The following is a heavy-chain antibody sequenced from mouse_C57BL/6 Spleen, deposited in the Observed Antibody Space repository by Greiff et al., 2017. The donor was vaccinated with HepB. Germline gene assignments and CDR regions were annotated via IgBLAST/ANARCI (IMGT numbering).Heavy chain of an antibody. J-gene: IGHJ4*01. CDR1: GYTFTDYY. V-gene: IGHV1-76*01. CDR2: IYPGSGNT. Sequence: QLQQSGAELVRPGASVKLSCKASGYTFTDYYINWVKQRPGQGLEWIARIYPGSGNTYYNEKFKGKATLTAEKSSSTAYMQLSSLTSEDSAVYFCARHYDYTMDYWGQGTSVTVSS. CDR3: ARHYDYTMDY. D-gene: IGHD2-4*01.